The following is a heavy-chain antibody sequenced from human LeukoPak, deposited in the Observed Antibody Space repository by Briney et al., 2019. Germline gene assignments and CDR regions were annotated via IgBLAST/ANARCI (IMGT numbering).Heavy chain of an antibody. CDR1: GFTFSTYN. CDR3: ARAHITIFGVVTYPFDY. J-gene: IGHJ4*02. V-gene: IGHV3-21*01. D-gene: IGHD3-3*01. CDR2: ISSSTYI. Sequence: GGSLRLSCAASGFTFSTYNMNWVRQAPGKGLEWVSSISSSTYIYYADSVKGRFTISRDNAKNSLYLQMNSLRVEDTAVYYCARAHITIFGVVTYPFDYWGQGTLVTVSS.